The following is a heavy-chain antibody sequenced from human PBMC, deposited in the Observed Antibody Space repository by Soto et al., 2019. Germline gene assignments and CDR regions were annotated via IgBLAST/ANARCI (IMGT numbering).Heavy chain of an antibody. CDR1: GGSISSSNW. V-gene: IGHV4-4*02. D-gene: IGHD6-19*01. CDR2: IYHSGST. J-gene: IGHJ4*02. Sequence: QVQLQESGPGLVKPSGTLSLTCAVSGGSISSSNWWSWVRQPPGKGLEWIGEIYHSGSTHYNPSLTSRVTISVDKSKNLFSLKLSSVTAADTAVYFCARALTGAWYGLDYWGQGTLVTVSS. CDR3: ARALTGAWYGLDY.